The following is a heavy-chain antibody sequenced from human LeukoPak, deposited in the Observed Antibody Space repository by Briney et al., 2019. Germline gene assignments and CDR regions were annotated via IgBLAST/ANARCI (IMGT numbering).Heavy chain of an antibody. CDR1: GGSISSYY. CDR3: ARGRVSSSSWYSTYYYYFYMDV. V-gene: IGHV4-4*07. Sequence: SETLSLTCTVSGGSISSYYWSWIRQPAGKGLEWIGRIYTSGSTNYNPSLKSRVTMSVDTSKNQFSLKLSSVTAADTAVYYCARGRVSSSSWYSTYYYYFYMDVWGKGTTVTVSS. J-gene: IGHJ6*03. CDR2: IYTSGST. D-gene: IGHD6-13*01.